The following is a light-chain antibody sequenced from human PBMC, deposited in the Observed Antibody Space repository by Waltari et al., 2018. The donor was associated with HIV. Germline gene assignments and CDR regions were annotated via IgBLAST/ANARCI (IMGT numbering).Light chain of an antibody. J-gene: IGLJ2*01. CDR2: EVS. CDR1: SSAVGSYNL. CDR3: CSYAGSSTFVV. V-gene: IGLV2-23*02. Sequence: QSALPQPASVSGSPGQSITIPCTATSSAVGSYNLVSWYQQHPGKAPKLMIYEVSKRPSGVSNRFSGSKSGNTASLTISGLQAEDEADYYCCSYAGSSTFVVFGGGTKLTVL.